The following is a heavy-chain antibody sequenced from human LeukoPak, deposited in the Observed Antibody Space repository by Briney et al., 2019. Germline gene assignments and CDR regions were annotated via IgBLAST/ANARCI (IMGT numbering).Heavy chain of an antibody. J-gene: IGHJ4*02. Sequence: QAPGKGLEWVAVISYDGSNKYYADSVKGRFTISRDNSKNTLYLQMNSLRAEDTAVYYSWFGEANFDFWGQGTLVTVSS. CDR2: ISYDGSNK. V-gene: IGHV3-30-3*01. D-gene: IGHD3-10*01. CDR3: WFGEANFDF.